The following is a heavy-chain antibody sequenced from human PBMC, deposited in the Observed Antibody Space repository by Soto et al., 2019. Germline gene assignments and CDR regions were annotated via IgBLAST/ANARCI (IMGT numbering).Heavy chain of an antibody. D-gene: IGHD2-15*01. V-gene: IGHV3-15*01. J-gene: IGHJ4*02. CDR1: GFTFSNAW. CDR3: TTDFGCSGGSCYSGLGYFDY. CDR2: IKSKTDGGTT. Sequence: GGSLRLSCAASGFTFSNAWMSWVRQAPGKGLEWVGRIKSKTDGGTTDYAAPVKGRFTISRDDSKNTLYLQMNSLKTEDTAVYYCTTDFGCSGGSCYSGLGYFDYWGQGTLVTVSS.